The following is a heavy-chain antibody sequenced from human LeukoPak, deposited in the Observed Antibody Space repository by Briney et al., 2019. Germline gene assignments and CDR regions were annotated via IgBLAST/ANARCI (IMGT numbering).Heavy chain of an antibody. J-gene: IGHJ4*02. CDR2: INPSGGST. D-gene: IGHD3-3*02. V-gene: IGHV1-46*01. CDR1: GYTFTAFF. CDR3: AIIRRSIFGFDY. Sequence: ASVKVSCKTSGYTFTAFFIHWVRQAPGQGLEWMGIINPSGGSTSYAQKFQGRVTMTRDMSTSTVYMELSSLRSEDTAVYYCAIIRRSIFGFDYWGQGTLVTVSS.